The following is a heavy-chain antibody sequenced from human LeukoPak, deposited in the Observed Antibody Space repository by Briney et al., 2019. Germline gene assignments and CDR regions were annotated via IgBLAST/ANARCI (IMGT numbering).Heavy chain of an antibody. CDR3: AHISTSGTTTRFDY. CDR2: IYWTDEK. V-gene: IGHV2-5*01. CDR1: GFSLRTAGVG. J-gene: IGHJ4*02. Sequence: SGPTLVKPTQTLTLTCTFSGFSLRTAGVGVGWIRQPPGQALEWLALIYWTDEKQYSPSLRSRLTVTKDTSKNQVVPTMTNMDPVDTATYFCAHISTSGTTTRFDYWGQGTPVTVSS. D-gene: IGHD1-1*01.